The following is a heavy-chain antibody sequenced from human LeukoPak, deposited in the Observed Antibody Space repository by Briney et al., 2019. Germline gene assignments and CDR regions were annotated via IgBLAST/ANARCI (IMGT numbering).Heavy chain of an antibody. CDR2: INHSGST. Sequence: SETLSLTCAVYGGSFSVYYWSWIRQPPGKGLEWIGEINHSGSTNYNPSLKSRVTISVDTSKNQFSLKLSSVTAADTAVYYCARGSDSNHVMRYYYYGMDVWGQGTTVTVSS. J-gene: IGHJ6*02. D-gene: IGHD4-11*01. CDR3: ARGSDSNHVMRYYYYGMDV. CDR1: GGSFSVYY. V-gene: IGHV4-34*01.